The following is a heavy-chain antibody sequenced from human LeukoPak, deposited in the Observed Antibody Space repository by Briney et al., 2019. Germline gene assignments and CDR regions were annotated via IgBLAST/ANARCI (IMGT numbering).Heavy chain of an antibody. V-gene: IGHV4-34*01. CDR2: INHSGST. D-gene: IGHD5-18*01. J-gene: IGHJ4*02. CDR1: GGSFSGYY. Sequence: SETLSLTCAVYGGSFSGYYWSWIRQPPGKGLEWIGEINHSGSTNYNPSLKSRVTISVDTSKNQFSLKLSSVTAADTAVYHCARACRGIQLCSPFDYWGQGTLVTVSS. CDR3: ARACRGIQLCSPFDY.